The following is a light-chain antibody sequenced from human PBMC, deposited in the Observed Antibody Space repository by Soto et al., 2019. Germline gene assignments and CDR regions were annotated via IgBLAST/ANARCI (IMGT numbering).Light chain of an antibody. CDR3: LQDYNRPYT. J-gene: IGKJ2*01. CDR1: QDIRND. V-gene: IGKV1-6*01. CDR2: AAS. Sequence: AIPMTQSPSSLSASVGDRVTITCRASQDIRNDLGWYQQRPGKPPKVLIYAASNLQSGVPPRFSGSGSGTDFTLTISSLQPEDFATYYCLQDYNRPYTFGQGTKLEF.